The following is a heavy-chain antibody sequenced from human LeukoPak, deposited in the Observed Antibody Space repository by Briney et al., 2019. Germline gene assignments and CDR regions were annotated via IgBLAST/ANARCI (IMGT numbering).Heavy chain of an antibody. V-gene: IGHV4-39*01. D-gene: IGHD3-22*01. J-gene: IGHJ6*03. CDR3: ARLGAHSSGYYYGYYYYYYMDV. CDR2: IYYSGST. Sequence: WVRQAPGKGLEWIGSIYYSGSTYYNPSLKSRVTISVDTSKNQFSLKLSSVTAADTAVYYCARLGAHSSGYYYGYYYYYYMDVWGKGTTVTISS.